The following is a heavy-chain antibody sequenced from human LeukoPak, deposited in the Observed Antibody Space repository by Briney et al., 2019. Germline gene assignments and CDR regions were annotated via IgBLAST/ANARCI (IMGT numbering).Heavy chain of an antibody. J-gene: IGHJ3*01. CDR3: ARPAYTAAYDL. Sequence: GGSLRLSCAASGFIFSTYWMMWARQAPGKGLEWVANMKGDGSEIHYVDSVKGRFTISRDNAKNSLSLQMNSLRPEDTAVYYCARPAYTAAYDLWGQGTMVTVSS. V-gene: IGHV3-7*01. CDR1: GFIFSTYW. D-gene: IGHD3-16*01. CDR2: MKGDGSEI.